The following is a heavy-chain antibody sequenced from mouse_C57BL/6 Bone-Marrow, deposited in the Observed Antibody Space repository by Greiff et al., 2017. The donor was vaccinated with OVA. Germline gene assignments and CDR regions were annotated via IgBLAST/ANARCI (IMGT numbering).Heavy chain of an antibody. Sequence: VQLQQSGPGLVQPSQSLSITCTVSGFSLTSYGVHWVRQSPGKGLEWLGVLWRGGSTDYNAAFMSRLSITKDNSKSQVFFKMNSLQADDTAIYYCAKMRLTGTFYWYFDVWGTGTTVTVSS. J-gene: IGHJ1*03. D-gene: IGHD4-1*01. CDR1: GFSLTSYG. CDR2: LWRGGST. V-gene: IGHV2-5*01. CDR3: AKMRLTGTFYWYFDV.